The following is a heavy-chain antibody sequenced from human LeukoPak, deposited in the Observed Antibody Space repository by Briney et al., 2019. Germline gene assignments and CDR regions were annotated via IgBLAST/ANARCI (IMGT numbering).Heavy chain of an antibody. V-gene: IGHV3-30*18. CDR2: ISYDGSNK. Sequence: GRSLRLSCAASGFTFSSYGMHWVRQAPGKGLEWVAVISYDGSNKYYADSVKGRFTISRDNSKNTLYLQMNSLRAEDTAVYYCAKDRSGSYYEYFDYWGQGTLVTVSS. CDR3: AKDRSGSYYEYFDY. J-gene: IGHJ4*02. CDR1: GFTFSSYG. D-gene: IGHD1-26*01.